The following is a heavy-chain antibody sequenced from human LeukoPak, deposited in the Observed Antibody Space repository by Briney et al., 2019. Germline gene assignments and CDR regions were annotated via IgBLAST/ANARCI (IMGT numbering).Heavy chain of an antibody. V-gene: IGHV4-31*03. D-gene: IGHD6-6*01. J-gene: IGHJ6*03. CDR2: IYYSGST. CDR3: ARVSSSSSVGYYYHMDV. Sequence: SQTLSLTCTVSGGSISSGGYYWSWIRQHPGKGLEWIGYIYYSGSTYYNPSLKSRVTISVDTSKNQFSLKLSSVTAADTAVYYCARVSSSSSVGYYYHMDVWGKGTTVTVSS. CDR1: GGSISSGGYY.